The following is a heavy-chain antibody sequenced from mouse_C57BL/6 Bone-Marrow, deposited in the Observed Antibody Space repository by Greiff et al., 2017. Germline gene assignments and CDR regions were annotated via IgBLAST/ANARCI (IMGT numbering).Heavy chain of an antibody. CDR3: ARYPPDYFDY. V-gene: IGHV1-64*01. J-gene: IGHJ2*01. CDR2: IHPNSGST. CDR1: GYTFTSYW. Sequence: QVQLQQPGAELVKPGASVKLSCKASGYTFTSYWMHWVKQRPGQGFVWIGMIHPNSGSTNYNEKFKSKATLTVDKSSSTAYMQLSSLTSEDSAVYYCARYPPDYFDYWGQGTTLTVSS.